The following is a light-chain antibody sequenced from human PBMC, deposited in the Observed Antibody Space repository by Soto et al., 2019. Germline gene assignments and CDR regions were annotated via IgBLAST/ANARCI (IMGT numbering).Light chain of an antibody. CDR1: QSISSW. CDR2: TAS. V-gene: IGKV1-5*03. Sequence: DIQMTQSPSTLSASVGDRVTITCRASQSISSWLAWYQQKPGKAPNLLIYTASNLKSGVPSRFSGSGSGTDFTLTISSLQSDDFATYYCQEYNSDSGVTFGGGTKVEIK. CDR3: QEYNSDSGVT. J-gene: IGKJ4*01.